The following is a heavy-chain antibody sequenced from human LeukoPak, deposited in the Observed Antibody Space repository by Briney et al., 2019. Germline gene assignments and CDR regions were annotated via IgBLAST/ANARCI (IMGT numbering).Heavy chain of an antibody. CDR1: GFTVSSNY. CDR3: ARELDLAAAGTGYYFDY. Sequence: GGSLRLSCAASGFTVSSNYMSWVRQAPGKGLEWVSVIYSGGSTYYADSVKGRFTISRDNSKNTLYLQMNSPRAEDTAVYYCARELDLAAAGTGYYFDYWGQGTLVTVSS. J-gene: IGHJ4*02. V-gene: IGHV3-66*01. D-gene: IGHD6-13*01. CDR2: IYSGGST.